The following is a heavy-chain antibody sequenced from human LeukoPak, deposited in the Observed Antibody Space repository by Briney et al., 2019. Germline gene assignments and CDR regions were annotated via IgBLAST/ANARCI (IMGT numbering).Heavy chain of an antibody. CDR1: GGSISGYY. CDR2: IYYNGDT. V-gene: IGHV4-59*08. CDR3: ARGRVSSSPDY. Sequence: SETLSLTCAVSGGSISGYYWNWVRQPPGKGLEWIAFIYYNGDTNYYPSLKSRVTISLDTSRNQFSLKLSSVTAADTAVYYCARGRVSSSPDYWGQGTLVTVSS. J-gene: IGHJ4*02. D-gene: IGHD6-19*01.